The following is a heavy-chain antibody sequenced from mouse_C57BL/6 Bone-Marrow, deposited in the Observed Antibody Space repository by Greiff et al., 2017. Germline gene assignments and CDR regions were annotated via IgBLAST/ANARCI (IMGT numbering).Heavy chain of an antibody. D-gene: IGHD1-2*01. CDR3: ARLTTAYAMDY. Sequence: EVHLVESGGDLVKPGGSLKLSCAASGFTFSSYGMSWVRPTPDKRLAWVATISSGGSYTYYPDSVKGRFTISRDNAKNTLYLQMSSLKSEDTAMYYCARLTTAYAMDYWGQGTSVTVSS. J-gene: IGHJ4*01. CDR2: ISSGGSYT. CDR1: GFTFSSYG. V-gene: IGHV5-6*01.